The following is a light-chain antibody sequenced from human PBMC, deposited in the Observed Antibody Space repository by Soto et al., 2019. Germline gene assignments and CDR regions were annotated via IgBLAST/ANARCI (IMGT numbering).Light chain of an antibody. V-gene: IGLV2-14*01. Sequence: QSALAQPASVAGSPGQSITISCTGTSSDVGGYDYVSWYQQHPGKAPKLIIYEVNNRPSGVSHRFSGSKSGNTASLTISGLQAEDEADYYCSSYTSSSTYVFGSGTKSPS. CDR2: EVN. CDR3: SSYTSSSTYV. CDR1: SSDVGGYDY. J-gene: IGLJ1*01.